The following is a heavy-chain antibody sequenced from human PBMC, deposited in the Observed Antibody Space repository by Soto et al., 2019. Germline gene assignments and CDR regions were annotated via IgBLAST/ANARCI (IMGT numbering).Heavy chain of an antibody. CDR1: GFDFSTYA. J-gene: IGHJ4*02. CDR2: IINSGDTT. CDR3: AKDWPGTSSVTSDY. V-gene: IGHV3-23*01. D-gene: IGHD4-17*01. Sequence: EVHLLESGGTFVQPGGSLRLSCAASGFDFSTYAMSWVRQAPGKGLEWVSCIINSGDTTYYVDSVKGRFTISRDNSRNTLYLHMNSLRADDTAMYYCAKDWPGTSSVTSDYWGQGTLVTVSS.